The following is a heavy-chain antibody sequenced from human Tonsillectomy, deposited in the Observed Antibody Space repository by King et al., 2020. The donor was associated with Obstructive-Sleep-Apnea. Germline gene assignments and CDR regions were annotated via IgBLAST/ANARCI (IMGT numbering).Heavy chain of an antibody. CDR2: ISYDGSNK. D-gene: IGHD2-2*02. Sequence: QLVQSGGGVVQPGRSLRLSCAASGFTFSSYAMHWVRQAPGKGLEWVAVISYDGSNKYYADSVKGRFTISRDNSKNTLYLQMNSLRAEDTAVYYCARDIEDCSSTSCYRGGMDVWGHGTTVTVSS. CDR1: GFTFSSYA. CDR3: ARDIEDCSSTSCYRGGMDV. J-gene: IGHJ6*02. V-gene: IGHV3-30*04.